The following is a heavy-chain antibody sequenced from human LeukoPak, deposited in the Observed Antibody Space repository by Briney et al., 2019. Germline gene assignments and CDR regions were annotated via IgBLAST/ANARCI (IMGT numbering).Heavy chain of an antibody. CDR3: ARTPFLYCSGGSCYSDY. D-gene: IGHD2-15*01. CDR1: GYTFASYG. V-gene: IGHV1-18*01. CDR2: ISAYNGNT. J-gene: IGHJ4*02. Sequence: ASVKVSCKASGYTFASYGISWVRQAPGQGLEWMGWISAYNGNTNSVQKLQDRVTMCTDTSTSTAYMELRSLRSDDTAVYYCARTPFLYCSGGSCYSDYWGQGTLVTVSS.